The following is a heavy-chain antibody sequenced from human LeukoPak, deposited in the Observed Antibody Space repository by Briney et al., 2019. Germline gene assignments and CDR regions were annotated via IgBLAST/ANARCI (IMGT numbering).Heavy chain of an antibody. D-gene: IGHD5-18*01. V-gene: IGHV3-64D*06. J-gene: IGHJ4*02. CDR3: VRSLDTAMAMYYFDY. CDR1: GFTFSSYA. CDR2: ISSNGGST. Sequence: PGGSLRLSCSASGFTFSSYAMHWVRQAPGKGLEYVSAISSNGGSTYYADSVKGRFTISRDNSKNTLYLRMSSLRAEDTAVYYCVRSLDTAMAMYYFDYWGQGTLVTVSS.